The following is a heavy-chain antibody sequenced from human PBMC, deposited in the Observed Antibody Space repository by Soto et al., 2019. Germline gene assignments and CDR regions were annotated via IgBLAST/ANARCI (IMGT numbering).Heavy chain of an antibody. CDR2: ISGSGGST. J-gene: IGHJ3*02. V-gene: IGHV3-23*01. D-gene: IGHD2-15*01. CDR1: GFTFSSYA. CDR3: ARLRYCSGGSCFDAFDI. Sequence: EVQLLESGGGLVQPGGSLRLSCAASGFTFSSYAMSWVRQAPGKGLEWVSAISGSGGSTYYADSVKGRFTISRDNSKNTLYLQMNSLRAEDTAVYYCARLRYCSGGSCFDAFDIWGQGTMVTVSS.